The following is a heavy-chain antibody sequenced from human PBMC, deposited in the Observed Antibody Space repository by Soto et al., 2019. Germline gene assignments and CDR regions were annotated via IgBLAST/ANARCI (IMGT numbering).Heavy chain of an antibody. J-gene: IGHJ5*02. CDR2: INPNSGGT. Sequence: ASVKVSCKASGYTFTGYYMHWVRQAPGQGLEWMGWINPNSGGTNYAQKFQGWVTMTRDTSISTAYMELSRLRSDDTAVYYCARGRVSSGSSGGWFDPWGQGTLVTVSS. V-gene: IGHV1-2*04. D-gene: IGHD6-25*01. CDR1: GYTFTGYY. CDR3: ARGRVSSGSSGGWFDP.